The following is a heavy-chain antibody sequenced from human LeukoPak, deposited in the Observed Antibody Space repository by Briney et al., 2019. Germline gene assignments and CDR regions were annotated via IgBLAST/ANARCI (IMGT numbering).Heavy chain of an antibody. V-gene: IGHV1-69*04. CDR1: GGTFTSYA. CDR2: IIPILGIA. Sequence: SVKVSCKASGGTFTSYAISWVRQAPGQGLEWMGRIIPILGIANYAQKFQGRVTITADKSTSTAYMELSSLRSEDTAVYYCARVERSSGYLRKYYFDYWGQGTLVTVSS. D-gene: IGHD3-22*01. CDR3: ARVERSSGYLRKYYFDY. J-gene: IGHJ4*02.